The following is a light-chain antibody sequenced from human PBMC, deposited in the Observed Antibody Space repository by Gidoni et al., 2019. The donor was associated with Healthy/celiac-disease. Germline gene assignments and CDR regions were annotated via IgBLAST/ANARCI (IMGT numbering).Light chain of an antibody. CDR1: NIGSKS. CDR2: YDS. J-gene: IGLJ3*02. CDR3: QVCDSSSDHQV. Sequence: SYVLTQPPSVSVAPGKTARITCGGNNIGSKSVHWYQQKPGQAPVLVIYYDSDRPSGIPERFSGTNSGNTATLTISRVEAGDEADYYCQVCDSSSDHQVFGGGTKLTVL. V-gene: IGLV3-21*04.